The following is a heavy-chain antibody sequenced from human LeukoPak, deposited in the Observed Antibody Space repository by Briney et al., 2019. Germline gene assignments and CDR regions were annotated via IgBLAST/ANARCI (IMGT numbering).Heavy chain of an antibody. CDR2: IRYDGINK. CDR3: AVRGSQIN. V-gene: IGHV3-30*02. Sequence: PGGSLRLSCVASGFTLSSYGMHWVRQAPGKGLEWVAFIRYDGINKYYADSVKGRFTISRDNSKNTLFLQMNSLRIEETAVYYCAVRGSQINWGQGTLVTVSS. J-gene: IGHJ4*02. CDR1: GFTLSSYG.